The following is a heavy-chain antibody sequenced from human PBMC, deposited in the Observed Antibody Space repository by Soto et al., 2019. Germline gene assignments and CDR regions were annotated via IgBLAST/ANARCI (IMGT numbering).Heavy chain of an antibody. CDR2: INPDSGGT. D-gene: IGHD6-25*01. V-gene: IGHV1-2*02. Sequence: ASVKVSCKASGYTFTRYYMHWVRQAPGQGLEWMGWINPDSGGTNYAQKFQGRVTVTRDTSISTAYMELSSLRSDDTALYYCARRLTNSGIYYYGIDVWGQGTTVTVYS. J-gene: IGHJ6*02. CDR1: GYTFTRYY. CDR3: ARRLTNSGIYYYGIDV.